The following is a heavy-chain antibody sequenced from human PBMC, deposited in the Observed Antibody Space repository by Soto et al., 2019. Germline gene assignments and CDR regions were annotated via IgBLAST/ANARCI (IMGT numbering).Heavy chain of an antibody. J-gene: IGHJ5*02. V-gene: IGHV4-59*01. CDR2: IYYSGST. CDR3: ARTSEYSSSYNWFDP. Sequence: QLQLQESGPGLVKPSETLSLTCTVSGGSISSYYWSWIRQPPGKGLEWIGYIYYSGSTNYNPSLKSRVTISVDTSKNQFSLKLSSVTDADTAVYYCARTSEYSSSYNWFDPWGQGTLVTVYS. CDR1: GGSISSYY. D-gene: IGHD6-6*01.